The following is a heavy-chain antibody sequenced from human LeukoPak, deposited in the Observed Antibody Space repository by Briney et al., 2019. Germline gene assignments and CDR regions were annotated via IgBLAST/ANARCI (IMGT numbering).Heavy chain of an antibody. CDR2: ISYDGSNK. CDR3: AKDDFWSGLFDY. Sequence: GGSLRLSCAASGFTFSSYAMHWVRQAPGKGLEWVAVISYDGSNKYYADSVKGRFTISRDNSKNTLYLQMNSLRAEDTAVYYCAKDDFWSGLFDYWGQGTLVTVSS. CDR1: GFTFSSYA. V-gene: IGHV3-30-3*01. D-gene: IGHD3-3*01. J-gene: IGHJ4*02.